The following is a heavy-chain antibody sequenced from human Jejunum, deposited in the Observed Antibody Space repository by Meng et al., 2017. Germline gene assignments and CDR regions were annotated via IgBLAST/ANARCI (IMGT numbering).Heavy chain of an antibody. CDR2: IQSSGSS. CDR3: VRNSGKWFDP. D-gene: IGHD3-10*01. CDR1: GDSISSYY. V-gene: IGHV4-4*07. Sequence: SETLSLTCNVSGDSISSYYWSWIRQPAGEGLEWIGQIQSSGSSSYNPSLKSRVTMSVDKSKNQFSLNLSSVTAADTAVYYCVRNSGKWFDPWGQGTLVTVSS. J-gene: IGHJ5*02.